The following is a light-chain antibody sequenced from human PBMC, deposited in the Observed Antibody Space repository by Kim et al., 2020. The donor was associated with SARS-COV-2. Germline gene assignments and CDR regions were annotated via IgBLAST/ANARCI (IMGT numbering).Light chain of an antibody. CDR2: YDS. Sequence: APGNTARITCGGNNIGSKSVLCYQQKPGQAPVLVIYYDSDRPSGIPERFSGSNSGNTATLTISRVEAGDEADYYCQVWDSSSDHRVFGGGTKLTVL. V-gene: IGLV3-21*04. CDR1: NIGSKS. CDR3: QVWDSSSDHRV. J-gene: IGLJ3*02.